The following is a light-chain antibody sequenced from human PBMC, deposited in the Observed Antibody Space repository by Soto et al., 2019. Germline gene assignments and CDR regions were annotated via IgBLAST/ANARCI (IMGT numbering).Light chain of an antibody. J-gene: IGLJ2*01. CDR1: KLGDKY. Sequence: SYELTQPPSVSVFPGQTASITCSGDKLGDKYACWYQQKPGQSPVLVIYQDSKRPSGIPERFSGSNSGNTATLTISGTQAMDEADYYCQAWDSRTVVFGGGTKLTVL. CDR3: QAWDSRTVV. CDR2: QDS. V-gene: IGLV3-1*01.